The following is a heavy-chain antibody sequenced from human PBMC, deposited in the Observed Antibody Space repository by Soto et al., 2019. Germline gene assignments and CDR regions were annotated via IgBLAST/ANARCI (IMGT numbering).Heavy chain of an antibody. D-gene: IGHD3-10*01. V-gene: IGHV1-3*01. CDR3: AYSELWFGELSLDSYYVDY. CDR1: GYTFTSYA. J-gene: IGHJ4*02. Sequence: QVQLVQSGAEVKKPGASVKVSCKASGYTFTSYAMHWVRQAPGQRLEWMGWINAGNPNKKYSQKYQRRVSITRDTSASTAYMELSSLRSEDTAVYYCAYSELWFGELSLDSYYVDYWGQGTLVTVSP. CDR2: INAGNPNK.